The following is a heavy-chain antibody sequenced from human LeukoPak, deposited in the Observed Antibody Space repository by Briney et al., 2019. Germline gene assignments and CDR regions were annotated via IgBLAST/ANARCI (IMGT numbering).Heavy chain of an antibody. CDR1: GFTFSSYW. Sequence: GGSLRLSCADSGFTFSSYWMSWVCQVPGRGLEWVANIKQDGSEKYYVDSVKGRFTISRDNAKNSLYLQMNSLRADDTAVYYCARDRSDILTGYNDAFDIWGQGTMVTVSS. CDR2: IKQDGSEK. V-gene: IGHV3-7*01. D-gene: IGHD3-9*01. J-gene: IGHJ3*02. CDR3: ARDRSDILTGYNDAFDI.